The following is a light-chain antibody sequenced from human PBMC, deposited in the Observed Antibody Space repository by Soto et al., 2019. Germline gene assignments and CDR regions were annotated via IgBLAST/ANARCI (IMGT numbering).Light chain of an antibody. CDR3: SSYTSSSTYV. V-gene: IGLV2-14*01. J-gene: IGLJ1*01. CDR2: EVS. CDR1: SSDVGGYNY. Sequence: QCGLTQPASVSGSPGQSITISCTGTSSDVGGYNYVSWYQQHPGKAPKLMIYEVSNRPSGVSNRFSGSKSGNTASLTISGLQAEDEADYYCSSYTSSSTYVFGPGTKVTVL.